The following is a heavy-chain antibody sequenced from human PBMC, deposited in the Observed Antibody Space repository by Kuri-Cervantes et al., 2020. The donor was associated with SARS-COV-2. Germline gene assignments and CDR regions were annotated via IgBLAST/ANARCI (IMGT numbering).Heavy chain of an antibody. CDR3: ARFGYYDSSGYFDY. CDR2: INAGNGNT. V-gene: IGHV1-3*01. J-gene: IGHJ4*02. Sequence: ASVKVSCKASGYTFTSYATHWVRQAPGQRPELMGWINAGNGNTKYSQKLQGRVTITRDTSASTAYMELISLRSEDTAVYYCARFGYYDSSGYFDYWGQGTLVTVSS. CDR1: GYTFTSYA. D-gene: IGHD3-22*01.